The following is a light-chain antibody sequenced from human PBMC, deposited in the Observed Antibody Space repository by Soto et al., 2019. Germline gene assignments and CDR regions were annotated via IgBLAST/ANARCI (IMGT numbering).Light chain of an antibody. Sequence: ENVLTQSPGTLSFSPGERAILSFRASQSVSSNYLAWYQQKVGQAPRLLLHGASSRATGIPDRFSGSGSGTDFTLTISRLEPEDFALYYCQQYGSSPITFGQGTRLEIK. V-gene: IGKV3-20*01. CDR2: GAS. J-gene: IGKJ5*01. CDR1: QSVSSNY. CDR3: QQYGSSPIT.